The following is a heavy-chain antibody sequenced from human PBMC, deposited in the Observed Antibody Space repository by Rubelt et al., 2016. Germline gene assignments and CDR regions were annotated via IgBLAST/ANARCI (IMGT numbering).Heavy chain of an antibody. D-gene: IGHD4/OR15-4a*01. CDR2: ISGGGGST. Sequence: RLSCAASGFTFTNSAMSWVRPAPGKGLEWVSAISGGGGSTYSADSVKGRLTASRDDSKNKLNLQMNSLRAEDTAVYYCTRRFYGAADFWGLGTLVTVSS. CDR3: TRRFYGAADF. CDR1: GFTFTNSA. J-gene: IGHJ4*02. V-gene: IGHV3-23*01.